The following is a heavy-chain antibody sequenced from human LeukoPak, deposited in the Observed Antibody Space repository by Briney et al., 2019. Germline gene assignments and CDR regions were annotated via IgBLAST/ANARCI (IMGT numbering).Heavy chain of an antibody. Sequence: PSETLSLTCTVSGGSISSYYWSWIRQPPGKGLEWIGYIYYSGSTNYNPSLKSRVTISVDTSKNQFSLKLSSVTAADTAVYYCARGIAGYQEAYFDYWGQGTLVTVSS. V-gene: IGHV4-59*12. J-gene: IGHJ4*02. CDR1: GGSISSYY. D-gene: IGHD2-2*01. CDR2: IYYSGST. CDR3: ARGIAGYQEAYFDY.